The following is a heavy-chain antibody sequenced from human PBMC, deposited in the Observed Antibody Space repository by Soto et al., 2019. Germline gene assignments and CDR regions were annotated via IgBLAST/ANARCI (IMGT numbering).Heavy chain of an antibody. CDR3: ARDYDSSGYPRAFDI. V-gene: IGHV3-30-3*01. Sequence: LRLSCAASGFTFSSYAMHWVRQAPGKGLEWVAVISYDGSNKYYADSVKGRFTISRDNSKNTLYLQMNSLRAEDTAVYYCARDYDSSGYPRAFDIWGQGTMVTVSS. J-gene: IGHJ3*02. CDR1: GFTFSSYA. D-gene: IGHD3-22*01. CDR2: ISYDGSNK.